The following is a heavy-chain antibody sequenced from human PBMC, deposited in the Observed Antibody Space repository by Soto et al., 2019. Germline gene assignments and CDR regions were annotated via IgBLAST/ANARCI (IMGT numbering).Heavy chain of an antibody. CDR3: ARAAEYAWFDP. CDR1: VGSFRGYY. D-gene: IGHD2-8*01. J-gene: IGHJ5*02. Sequence: TSETLSLTCAVYVGSFRGYYWNWIRQPPGKGLEWIGEINHSGRTKYNPSLNSRVTISVDTSKNQFSLKLGSVTAADTAVYYCARAAEYAWFDPWGRGTLVTVSS. V-gene: IGHV4-34*01. CDR2: INHSGRT.